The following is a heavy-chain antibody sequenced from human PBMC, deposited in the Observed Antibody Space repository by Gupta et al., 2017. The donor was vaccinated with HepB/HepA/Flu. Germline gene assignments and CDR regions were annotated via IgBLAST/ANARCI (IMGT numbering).Heavy chain of an antibody. Sequence: QVQLVESGGGVVQPGRSLRLSCAASGFTFSSYAMHWVRQAPGKGLEWVAVISYDGSNKYYADSVKGRFTISRDNSKNTLYLQMNSLRAEDTAVYYCARAYTMVRGALTGTRSGPAGWGQGTLVTVSS. D-gene: IGHD3-10*01. CDR3: ARAYTMVRGALTGTRSGPAG. J-gene: IGHJ4*02. CDR1: GFTFSSYA. V-gene: IGHV3-30-3*01. CDR2: ISYDGSNK.